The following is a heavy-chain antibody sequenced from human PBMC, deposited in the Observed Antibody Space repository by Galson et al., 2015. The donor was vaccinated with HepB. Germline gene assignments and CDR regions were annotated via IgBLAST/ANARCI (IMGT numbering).Heavy chain of an antibody. CDR1: GFTFSSYG. Sequence: SLRLSCAASGFTFSSYGMHWVRQAPGKGLEWVAVISYDGSNKYYADYVKGRFTISRDNSKNTLYLQMNSLRAEDTAVYYCAKEFNDCTNGVCYPVFDYWGQGTLVTVSS. V-gene: IGHV3-30*18. CDR2: ISYDGSNK. J-gene: IGHJ4*02. CDR3: AKEFNDCTNGVCYPVFDY. D-gene: IGHD2-8*01.